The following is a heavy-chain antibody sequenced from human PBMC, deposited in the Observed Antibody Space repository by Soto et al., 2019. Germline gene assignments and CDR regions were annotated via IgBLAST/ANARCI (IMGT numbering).Heavy chain of an antibody. Sequence: SETLSLTCAVYGGSFSGYYWSWIRQPPGKGLEWIGEINHSGSTNYNPSLKSRVTISVDTSKNQFSLKLSSVTAADTAVYYCAREGAARRELYYYYYYMDVWGKGTTVTVSS. J-gene: IGHJ6*03. CDR3: AREGAARRELYYYYYYMDV. D-gene: IGHD6-6*01. CDR1: GGSFSGYY. V-gene: IGHV4-34*01. CDR2: INHSGST.